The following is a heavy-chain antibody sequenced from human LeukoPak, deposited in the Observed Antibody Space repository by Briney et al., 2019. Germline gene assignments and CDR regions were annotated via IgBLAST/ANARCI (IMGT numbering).Heavy chain of an antibody. D-gene: IGHD3-22*01. J-gene: IGHJ3*02. CDR1: GFTVSSNH. CDR3: AKGGITMIVVVINDAFDI. V-gene: IGHV3-53*01. CDR2: MYGGGAT. Sequence: GGSLRLSCAASGFTVSSNHMTWVRQTPGKGLEWVSVMYGGGATYYADSVKGRFTISRDNSKNTLYLQMNSLRAEDTAVYYCAKGGITMIVVVINDAFDIWGQGTMVTVSS.